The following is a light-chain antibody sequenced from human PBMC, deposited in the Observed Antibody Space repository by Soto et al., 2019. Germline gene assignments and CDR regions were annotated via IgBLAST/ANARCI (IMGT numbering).Light chain of an antibody. J-gene: IGLJ2*01. Sequence: QSVLSRPPSASGTPGQRVTISCSGHISNFENSHVYWYQQIPGMAPKFLIYWSSRRASGVPDRFSGSKSGTSASLAINGLRSEDEADYYCAAWDDSLSAVVFGGGTKVTVL. CDR3: AAWDDSLSAVV. CDR2: WSS. CDR1: ISNFENSH. V-gene: IGLV1-47*01.